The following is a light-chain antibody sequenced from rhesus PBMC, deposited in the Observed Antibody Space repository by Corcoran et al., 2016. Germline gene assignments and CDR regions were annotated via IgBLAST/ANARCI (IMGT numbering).Light chain of an antibody. J-gene: IGKJ1*01. CDR1: QSLLDSEDGHTS. Sequence: DIVMTQTPLSLPVTPGEPASISCRSSQSLLDSEDGHTSLDWYLQKPGQSPQLLIYEVSNRASGVPDRFSGSGSDTDFTMKISRVEAEDVGVYYCMQALEFPWTFGQGTKVEIK. CDR2: EVS. V-gene: IGKV2-104*02. CDR3: MQALEFPWT.